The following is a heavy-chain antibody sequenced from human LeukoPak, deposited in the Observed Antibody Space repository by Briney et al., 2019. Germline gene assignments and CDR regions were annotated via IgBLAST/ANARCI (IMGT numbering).Heavy chain of an antibody. CDR3: ARWVYYYGSGDKPYYFDY. CDR2: INPNSGGT. D-gene: IGHD3-10*01. J-gene: IGHJ4*02. CDR1: GYTFTGYY. Sequence: ASVKVSCKASGYTFTGYYMHWVRQAPGQGLEWMGRINPNSGGTNYAQKFQGRVTMTRDTSISTAYMELSRLRSDDTAVYYCARWVYYYGSGDKPYYFDYWGQGTLVTVSS. V-gene: IGHV1-2*06.